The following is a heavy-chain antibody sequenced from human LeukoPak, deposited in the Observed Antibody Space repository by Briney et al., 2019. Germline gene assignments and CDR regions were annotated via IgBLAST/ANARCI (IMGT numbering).Heavy chain of an antibody. Sequence: GASVKVSCKASGYTFTSYDINWVRQAPGQGLEWMGWMNPNSGNTGYAQKFQGRVTMTRNTSITTAYMDLSSLTSEDTAVYYCARGLIGYSPSGIGSFRWGQGTPVIVSS. V-gene: IGHV1-8*01. CDR1: GYTFTSYD. CDR2: MNPNSGNT. D-gene: IGHD3-10*01. CDR3: ARGLIGYSPSGIGSFR. J-gene: IGHJ4*02.